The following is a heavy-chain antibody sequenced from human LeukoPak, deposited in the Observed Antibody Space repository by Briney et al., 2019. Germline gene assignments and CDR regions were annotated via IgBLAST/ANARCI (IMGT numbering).Heavy chain of an antibody. CDR1: GGSISSYY. CDR2: IYYSGST. Sequence: SETLSLTCTVSGGSISSYYWSWIRQPPGKGLEWIGYIYYSGSTNYNPSLKSRVTISVDTSKNQFSLKLSSVTAADTAVYYCARAALYYDFWSGYSYYYMDVWGKGTTVTVSS. V-gene: IGHV4-59*01. J-gene: IGHJ6*03. D-gene: IGHD3-3*01. CDR3: ARAALYYDFWSGYSYYYMDV.